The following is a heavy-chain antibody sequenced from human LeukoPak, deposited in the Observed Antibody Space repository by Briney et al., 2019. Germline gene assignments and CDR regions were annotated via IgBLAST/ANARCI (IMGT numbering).Heavy chain of an antibody. Sequence: ASVKVSCKASGYTFTSYYMHWVRQAPGQGLEWMGIINPSGGSTSYAQKFQGRVTMTRDTSTSTVYMELSSLRSEDTAVYYCARTARSYDILTGYSPHYYFDYWGQGTLVTVSS. CDR3: ARTARSYDILTGYSPHYYFDY. CDR1: GYTFTSYY. J-gene: IGHJ4*02. V-gene: IGHV1-46*01. D-gene: IGHD3-9*01. CDR2: INPSGGST.